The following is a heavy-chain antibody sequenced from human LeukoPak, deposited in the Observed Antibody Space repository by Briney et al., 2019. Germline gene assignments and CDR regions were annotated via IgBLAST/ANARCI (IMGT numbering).Heavy chain of an antibody. CDR2: IYSAGDT. CDR3: AKRFITGWHMVY. J-gene: IGHJ4*02. V-gene: IGHV3-66*01. D-gene: IGHD6-19*01. CDR1: GFTVSANY. Sequence: PGGSLRLSCAASGFTVSANYMTWVRQAPGKGLEWVSVIYSAGDTYYADSVKGRFTISRDNSRSTLYLQMNSLRAEDTAVYYCAKRFITGWHMVYWGEGTLVTVSS.